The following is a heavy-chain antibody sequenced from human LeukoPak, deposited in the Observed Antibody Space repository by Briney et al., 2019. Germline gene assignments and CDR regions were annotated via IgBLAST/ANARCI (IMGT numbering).Heavy chain of an antibody. CDR3: ARSGIVATPYYYYMDV. CDR1: GYTFTGYY. J-gene: IGHJ6*03. Sequence: GASVTVSCKASGYTFTGYYMHWVRQAPGQGLEWMGWINPNSGGTNYAQKFQGRVTITTDESTSTAYMELSSLRSEDTAVYYCARSGIVATPYYYYMDVWGKGTTVTVSS. D-gene: IGHD5-12*01. V-gene: IGHV1-2*02. CDR2: INPNSGGT.